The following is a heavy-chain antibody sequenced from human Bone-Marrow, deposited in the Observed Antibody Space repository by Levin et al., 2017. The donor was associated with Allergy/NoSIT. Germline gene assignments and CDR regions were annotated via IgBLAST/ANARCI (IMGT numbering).Heavy chain of an antibody. Sequence: GGSLRLSCAASGFIFSNYAMSWVRQTPGKGLEWVSSISASGITIYADSVEDRFIISRDNSKNMLYLEMTILRAEDTAVYYCAKDGFRGWSLPHWLDYWGQGTLVTVSS. D-gene: IGHD3-10*01. CDR1: GFIFSNYA. CDR3: AKDGFRGWSLPHWLDY. V-gene: IGHV3-23*01. CDR2: ISASGIT. J-gene: IGHJ4*02.